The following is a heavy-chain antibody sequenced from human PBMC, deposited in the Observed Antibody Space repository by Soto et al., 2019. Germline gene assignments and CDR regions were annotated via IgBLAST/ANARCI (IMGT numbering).Heavy chain of an antibody. CDR3: ASWSSSSPFSWSDNGMDV. CDR2: ISAYNGNT. CDR1: GYTFTSYG. D-gene: IGHD6-6*01. J-gene: IGHJ6*02. Sequence: EASVKVSCKASGYTFTSYGISWVRQAPGQGLEWMGWISAYNGNTNYAQKLQGRVTMTTDTSTSTAYMELRSLRSDDTAVYYCASWSSSSPFSWSDNGMDVWGQGTTVTVSS. V-gene: IGHV1-18*04.